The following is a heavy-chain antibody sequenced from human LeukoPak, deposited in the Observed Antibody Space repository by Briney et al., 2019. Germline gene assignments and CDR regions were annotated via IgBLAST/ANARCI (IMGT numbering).Heavy chain of an antibody. CDR3: ARAPMGYCSGGSCFGMDV. J-gene: IGHJ6*02. V-gene: IGHV4-34*01. CDR2: INHSGST. D-gene: IGHD2-15*01. Sequence: SETLSLTCAVYGGSFSGYYWSWIRQPPGKGLEWIGEINHSGSTNYNPFLKSRVTISVDTSKNQFSLKLSSVTAADTAVYYCARAPMGYCSGGSCFGMDVWGQGTTVTVSS. CDR1: GGSFSGYY.